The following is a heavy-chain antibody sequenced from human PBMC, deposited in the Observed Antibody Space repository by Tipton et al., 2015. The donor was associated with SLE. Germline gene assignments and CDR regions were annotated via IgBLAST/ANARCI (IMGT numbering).Heavy chain of an antibody. D-gene: IGHD3-3*01. CDR3: ARGFFHDYWSAEQGRKSFYFDN. Sequence: GLVKPSETLSLTCTVSGASISSTSYYWGWIRQAPGKGLEWIGSIYNSGNTYYNASLKSRVTISVDTVKTQVSLKLTSVTAADTAMYFCARGFFHDYWSAEQGRKSFYFDNWGQGALVTVSS. CDR2: IYNSGNT. V-gene: IGHV4-39*07. J-gene: IGHJ4*02. CDR1: GASISSTSYY.